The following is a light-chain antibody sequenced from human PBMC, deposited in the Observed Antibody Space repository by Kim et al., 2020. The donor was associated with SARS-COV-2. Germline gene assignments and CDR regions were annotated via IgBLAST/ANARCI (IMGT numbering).Light chain of an antibody. CDR2: QDT. CDR3: QAWDSRTGV. V-gene: IGLV3-1*01. CDR1: ELGDKF. J-gene: IGLJ1*01. Sequence: SVSPGQTASITCSGDELGDKFTCWYQQKAGQSPVLVIYQDTKRPSGIPARFSGSNSGNTATLTISETQAVDEADYYCQAWDSRTGVLGPGTKVTVL.